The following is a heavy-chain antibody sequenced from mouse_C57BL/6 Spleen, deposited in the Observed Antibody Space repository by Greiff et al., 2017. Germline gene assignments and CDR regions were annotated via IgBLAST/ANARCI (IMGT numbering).Heavy chain of an antibody. CDR1: GYSITSGYY. V-gene: IGHV3-6*01. CDR2: ISYDGSN. J-gene: IGHJ4*01. Sequence: EVKLVESGPGLVKPSQSLSLTCSVTGYSITSGYYWNWIRQFPGNKLEWMGYISYDGSNNYNPSLKNRISFTRDTSKNQIFLKLNSVTTEDTATYYCAGDPDYAMDYGGQGTSVTVTS. CDR3: AGDPDYAMDY.